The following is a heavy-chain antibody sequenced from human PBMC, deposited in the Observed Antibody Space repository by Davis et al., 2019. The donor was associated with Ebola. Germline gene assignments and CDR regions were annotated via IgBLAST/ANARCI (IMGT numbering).Heavy chain of an antibody. D-gene: IGHD2-15*01. Sequence: SVKVSCKASGGTFSSYAISWVRQAPGQGLEWMGGIIPIFGTANYAQKFQGRVTITADESTSTAYMELSSLRSEDTAVYYCARVALVVAATLMDYYYYGMDVWGQGTTVTVSS. V-gene: IGHV1-69*13. CDR2: IIPIFGTA. CDR1: GGTFSSYA. J-gene: IGHJ6*02. CDR3: ARVALVVAATLMDYYYYGMDV.